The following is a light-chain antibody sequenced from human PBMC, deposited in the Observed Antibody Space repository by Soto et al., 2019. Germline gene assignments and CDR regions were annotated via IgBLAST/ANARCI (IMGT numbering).Light chain of an antibody. CDR3: QQYGSSPPIT. CDR2: GAF. J-gene: IGKJ5*01. CDR1: HSVSSSY. V-gene: IGKV3-20*01. Sequence: EIVLTQSPGALSLSPGERATLSSRASHSVSSSYLAWYQQKPGQAPRLLIYGAFSRATGIPDRFSGSGSGTDFTLTISRLEPEDFAVYYCQQYGSSPPITFGHGTRLEIK.